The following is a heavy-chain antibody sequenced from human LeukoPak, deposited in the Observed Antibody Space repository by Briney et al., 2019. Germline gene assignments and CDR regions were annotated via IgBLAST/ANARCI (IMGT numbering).Heavy chain of an antibody. CDR3: TKDGAGTYYGMDV. CDR2: ISNSASST. J-gene: IGHJ6*02. CDR1: GFTFSSYA. V-gene: IGHV3-23*01. D-gene: IGHD6-19*01. Sequence: GGSLTLSCAASGFTFSSYAMTWVRQAPGKGLEWVSAISNSASSTYYADSVKGRFTISRDNSKKTPYLQMNSLRAEDTAVYYCTKDGAGTYYGMDVWGQGTTVTVSS.